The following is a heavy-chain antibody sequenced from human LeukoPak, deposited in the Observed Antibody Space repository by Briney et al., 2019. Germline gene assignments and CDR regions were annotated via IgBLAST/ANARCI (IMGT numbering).Heavy chain of an antibody. CDR1: GYTFTSYD. J-gene: IGHJ4*02. CDR2: MNPNSGNT. D-gene: IGHD3-22*01. CDR3: ARVEYSSGYSHVY. V-gene: IGHV1-8*01. Sequence: ASVKVSCKASGYTFTSYDINWVRQATGRGLEWMGWMNPNSGNTGYAQKFQGRVTMTRDTSINTAYMELSSLRSEDTAVYYCARVEYSSGYSHVYWGQGTLVTVSS.